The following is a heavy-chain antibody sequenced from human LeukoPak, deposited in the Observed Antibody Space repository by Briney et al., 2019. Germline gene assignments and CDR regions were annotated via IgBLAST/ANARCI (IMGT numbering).Heavy chain of an antibody. V-gene: IGHV3-15*01. CDR1: GFTFSNAW. CDR3: ATEEWSYNFDY. D-gene: IGHD3-3*01. J-gene: IGHJ4*02. Sequence: GGSLRLSCAASGFTFSNAWMSWVRQAPGKGLEWVAHIKTKTDGGTTDYAAPVKGRFTISRDDSKNTLYLQMYSLKTEDTAVYYCATEEWSYNFDYWGQGTLVTVSS. CDR2: IKTKTDGGTT.